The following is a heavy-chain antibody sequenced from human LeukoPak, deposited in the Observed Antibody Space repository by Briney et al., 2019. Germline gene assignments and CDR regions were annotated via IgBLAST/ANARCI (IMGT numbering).Heavy chain of an antibody. V-gene: IGHV1-46*01. Sequence: ASVKVSCKASGYTFTSYYMHWVRQAPGQGLEWMGIINPSGGSTSYAQRFQGRVTMTRDTSISTAYMELSRLRSDDTAVYYCARVRAAGREWLVPRDYYMDVWGKGTTVTVSS. CDR1: GYTFTSYY. CDR3: ARVRAAGREWLVPRDYYMDV. J-gene: IGHJ6*03. CDR2: INPSGGST. D-gene: IGHD6-19*01.